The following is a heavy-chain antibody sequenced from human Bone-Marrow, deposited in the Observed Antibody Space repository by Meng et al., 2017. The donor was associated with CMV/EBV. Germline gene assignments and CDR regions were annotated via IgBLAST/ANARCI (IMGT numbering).Heavy chain of an antibody. V-gene: IGHV1-2*02. CDR1: GYTFTGYY. J-gene: IGHJ6*02. D-gene: IGHD6-13*01. Sequence: ASVKVSCKASGYTFTGYYMHWVRQAPGQGLEWMGWINPNSGGTNYAQKFQGRVTMTRDTSISTAYMELSRLRSDDTAVYYCAREDVGYSSSWGYGMDVCGQGTTVTVSS. CDR2: INPNSGGT. CDR3: AREDVGYSSSWGYGMDV.